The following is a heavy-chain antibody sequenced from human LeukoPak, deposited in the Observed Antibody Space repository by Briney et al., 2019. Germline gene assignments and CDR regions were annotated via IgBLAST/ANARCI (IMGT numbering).Heavy chain of an antibody. J-gene: IGHJ3*02. CDR2: ISSSSSYI. CDR3: AREPKTYYYDSSGYYPGGAFDI. Sequence: SPGGSLRLSCAASGFTFSSYAMSWVRQAPGKGLEWVSSISSSSSYIYYADSVKGRFTISRDNAKNSLYLQMNSLRAEDTAVYYCAREPKTYYYDSSGYYPGGAFDIWGQGTMVTVSS. D-gene: IGHD3-22*01. V-gene: IGHV3-21*01. CDR1: GFTFSSYA.